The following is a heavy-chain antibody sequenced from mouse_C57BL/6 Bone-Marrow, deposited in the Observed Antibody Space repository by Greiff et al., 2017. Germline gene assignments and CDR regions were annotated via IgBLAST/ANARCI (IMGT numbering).Heavy chain of an antibody. D-gene: IGHD1-1*02. CDR1: GYTFTSYG. CDR2: IYPRSGNT. CDR3: ARYGAY. J-gene: IGHJ3*01. Sequence: QVQLQQSGAELARPGASVKLSCKASGYTFTSYGISWVKQRTGQGLEWIGEIYPRSGNTYYNEKFKGKATLTADKSSSTAYMELRSLTSEDSAVYFCARYGAYWGQGTPVTVSA. V-gene: IGHV1-81*01.